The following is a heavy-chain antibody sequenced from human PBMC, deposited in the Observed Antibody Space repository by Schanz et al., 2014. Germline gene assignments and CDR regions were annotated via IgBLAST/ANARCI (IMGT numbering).Heavy chain of an antibody. CDR1: GYSFTTYD. D-gene: IGHD4-17*01. J-gene: IGHJ4*02. Sequence: QVQLVQSGAEVKKPGASVRVSCKASGYSFTTYDVNWVRQAPGQGLEWMGKINPSSGTTRIAQNFQGRLPVTRDTSLKTAYMEMTDLKFEDAGLYYCAIHYGDRPLWGQGTLIAVSS. V-gene: IGHV1-46*01. CDR2: INPSSGTT. CDR3: AIHYGDRPL.